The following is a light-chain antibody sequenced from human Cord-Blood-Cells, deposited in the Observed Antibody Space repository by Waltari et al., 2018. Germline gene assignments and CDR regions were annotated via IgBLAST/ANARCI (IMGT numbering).Light chain of an antibody. J-gene: IGLJ2*01. V-gene: IGLV3-1*01. Sequence: SSELTQPPSVSVSPGQTATIPSSGAKLGDKHACWYQQKPGQSPVLVIYQDSKRPSGIPERFSGSNSGNTATLTISGTQAMDEADYYCQAWDSSTVVFGGGTKLTVL. CDR1: KLGDKH. CDR3: QAWDSSTVV. CDR2: QDS.